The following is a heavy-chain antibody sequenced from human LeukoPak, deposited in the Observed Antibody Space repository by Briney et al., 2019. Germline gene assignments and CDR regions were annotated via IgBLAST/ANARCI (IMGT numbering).Heavy chain of an antibody. CDR3: AREDGTHNWFDP. Sequence: SETLSLTCAVSGGFISSGGYSWSWIRQPPGKGLEWIGYIYHSGSTYYNPSLKSRVTISVDRSKNQFSLKLSSVTAADTAVYYCAREDGTHNWFDPWGQGTLVTVSS. J-gene: IGHJ5*02. CDR2: IYHSGST. D-gene: IGHD1-1*01. V-gene: IGHV4-30-2*01. CDR1: GGFISSGGYS.